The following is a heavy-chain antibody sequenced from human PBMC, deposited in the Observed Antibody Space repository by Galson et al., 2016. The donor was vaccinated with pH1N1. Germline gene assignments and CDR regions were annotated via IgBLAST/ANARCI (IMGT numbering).Heavy chain of an antibody. V-gene: IGHV1-46*01. CDR2: INPSGGST. CDR3: ARTVTPLGAAFDI. Sequence: SVKVSCKASGYTFTSYYMHWVRQAPGQGLEWMGIINPSGGSTSYAQKFQGRVTMTRDTSTSTVYMGLSSLRSEDTAVCYCARTVTPLGAAFDIWGQGTMVTVSS. D-gene: IGHD4-17*01. CDR1: GYTFTSYY. J-gene: IGHJ3*02.